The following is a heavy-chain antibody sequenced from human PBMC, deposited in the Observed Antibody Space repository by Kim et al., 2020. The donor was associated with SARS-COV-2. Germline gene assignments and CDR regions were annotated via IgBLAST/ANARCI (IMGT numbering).Heavy chain of an antibody. CDR1: GFTFSSYS. Sequence: GGSLRLSCAASGFTFSSYSMNWVRQAPGKGLEWVSSISSSSSYIYYADSVKGRFTISRDNAKNSLYLQMNSLRAEDTAVYYCARDAGSFGEFMITFGEGGAYGMDVWGQGTTVTVSS. CDR3: ARDAGSFGEFMITFGEGGAYGMDV. V-gene: IGHV3-21*01. CDR2: ISSSSSYI. J-gene: IGHJ6*02. D-gene: IGHD3-16*01.